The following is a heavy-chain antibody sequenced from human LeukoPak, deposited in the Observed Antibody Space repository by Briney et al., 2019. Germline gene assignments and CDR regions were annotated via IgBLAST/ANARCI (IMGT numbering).Heavy chain of an antibody. D-gene: IGHD3-10*01. V-gene: IGHV3-23*01. CDR3: ATQSPDYSIGPSYGSFNI. CDR1: RFTFHNYA. Sequence: GGSLRLSCEASRFTFHNYAMAWVPQAPGKGLEYVSSIGASGDNISYGGSVKGRFTISRDNSKNTLFLQMNSLRAEDTALYYCATQSPDYSIGPSYGSFNIWGQGTKVTVSS. CDR2: IGASGDNI. J-gene: IGHJ3*02.